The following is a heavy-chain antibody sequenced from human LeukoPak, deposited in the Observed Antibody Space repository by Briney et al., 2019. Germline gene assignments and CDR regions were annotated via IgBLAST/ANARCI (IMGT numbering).Heavy chain of an antibody. Sequence: GGSLRLSCTASGFTFSNYDMTWVRQAPGKGLEWVSSISGTGGRTYSADSVKGRFTISRDNSKNTLYLQMKNLRVEHTAVYYCAKGLHGGVGYGVDVWGQGTTVSVSS. CDR2: ISGTGGRT. J-gene: IGHJ6*02. CDR3: AKGLHGGVGYGVDV. D-gene: IGHD3-16*01. V-gene: IGHV3-23*01. CDR1: GFTFSNYD.